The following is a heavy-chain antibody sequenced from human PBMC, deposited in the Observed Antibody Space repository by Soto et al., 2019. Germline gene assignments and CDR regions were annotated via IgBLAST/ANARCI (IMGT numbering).Heavy chain of an antibody. V-gene: IGHV4-34*01. CDR1: GGSFSGYY. Sequence: QVQLQQWGAGLLKPSETLSLTCAVYGGSFSGYYWSWIRQPPGQGLEWLGEINHSGSTNYNPSLKSRVTISGDTSKNQFSLKLSSVTAADTAVYYCARDGDCSGGSCYLYYFDYWGQGTLVTVSS. CDR3: ARDGDCSGGSCYLYYFDY. CDR2: INHSGST. J-gene: IGHJ4*02. D-gene: IGHD2-15*01.